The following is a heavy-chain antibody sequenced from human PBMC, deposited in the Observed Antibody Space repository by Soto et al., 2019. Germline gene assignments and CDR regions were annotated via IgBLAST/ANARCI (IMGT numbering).Heavy chain of an antibody. CDR2: SIPIFGTA. Sequence: QVQLVQSGAEVKKPGSSVKVSCKPSGDTFSSYAISWVRQAPGQGLEWMGGSIPIFGTANYAQKFQGRVTISADDSTSTAYMELSSLRSEDTAVYYCARDRSAMVDDWYFDLWGGVTLVTVSS. D-gene: IGHD5-18*01. V-gene: IGHV1-69*01. CDR3: ARDRSAMVDDWYFDL. J-gene: IGHJ2*01. CDR1: GDTFSSYA.